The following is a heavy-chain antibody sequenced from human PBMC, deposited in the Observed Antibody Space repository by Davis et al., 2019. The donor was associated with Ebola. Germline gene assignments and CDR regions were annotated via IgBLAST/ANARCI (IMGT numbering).Heavy chain of an antibody. CDR3: ARLKYSSSWSLFYYFDY. CDR2: ISTYNGNT. CDR1: GYTFTSYG. D-gene: IGHD6-13*01. Sequence: ASVKVSCKASGYTFTSYGITWVRQAPGQGLEWMGWISTYNGNTNYAQKLQGRVTMTTDTSTSTAYMELRSLRSDDTAVYYCARLKYSSSWSLFYYFDYWGQGTLVTVSS. J-gene: IGHJ4*02. V-gene: IGHV1-18*01.